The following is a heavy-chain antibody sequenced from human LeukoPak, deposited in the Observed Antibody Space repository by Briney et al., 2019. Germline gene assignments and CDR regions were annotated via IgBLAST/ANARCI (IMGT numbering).Heavy chain of an antibody. CDR2: IYYSVGA. CDR1: VGSTTIFY. Sequence: PLGTLSLTCAVSVGSTTIFYWSCIWETPGKGLECIWDIYYSVGAKYSPSLKSRVTISVDTSKNQFSLKLNSVTAADTAVYYCARDRRSGYDSTPWFDPWGQGTLVTVSS. J-gene: IGHJ5*02. CDR3: ARDRRSGYDSTPWFDP. D-gene: IGHD5-12*01. V-gene: IGHV4-59*01.